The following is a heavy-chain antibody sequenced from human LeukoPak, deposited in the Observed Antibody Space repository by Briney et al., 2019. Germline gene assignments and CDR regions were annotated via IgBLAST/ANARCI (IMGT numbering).Heavy chain of an antibody. Sequence: QTLSLTCAISGDTVSSNSAAWNWIRQSPSRGLEWLGRTYYRSKWYNDYAASVKSRISINPDTSKNHFSLQLNSVTPEDTAVYYCARKYSSTWYDALDIWGQGTMVTVSS. CDR1: GDTVSSNSAA. V-gene: IGHV6-1*01. D-gene: IGHD6-13*01. CDR2: TYYRSKWYN. J-gene: IGHJ3*02. CDR3: ARKYSSTWYDALDI.